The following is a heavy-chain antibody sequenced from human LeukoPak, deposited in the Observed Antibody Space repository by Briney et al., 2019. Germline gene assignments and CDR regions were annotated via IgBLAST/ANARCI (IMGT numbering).Heavy chain of an antibody. CDR1: GFTFSDYH. CDR2: IDGTNSYT. J-gene: IGHJ4*02. V-gene: IGHV3-11*03. Sequence: GGSLRLSCAASGFTFSDYHVTWIRQAPGKGLEWVSYIDGTNSYTNYADSVKGRFTIARDNAKNSLYLQMNSLRAEDTAVYYCAAFYYSAFFDYWGLGTLVTVSS. CDR3: AAFYYSAFFDY. D-gene: IGHD3-10*01.